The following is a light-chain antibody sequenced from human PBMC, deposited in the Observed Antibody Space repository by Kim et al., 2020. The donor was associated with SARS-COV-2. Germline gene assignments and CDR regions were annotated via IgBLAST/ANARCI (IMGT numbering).Light chain of an antibody. V-gene: IGKV3-15*01. CDR3: QQYNKWPLT. CDR1: QSVSK. Sequence: EIVMTQSPATLSVSPGERATLSCRASQSVSKLAWYQQKPGQAPRLLIYGASTRATGIPARFSGSGSGTEFTLTISSLQGEDFAVYYCQQYNKWPLTFGGGTKVDIK. J-gene: IGKJ4*01. CDR2: GAS.